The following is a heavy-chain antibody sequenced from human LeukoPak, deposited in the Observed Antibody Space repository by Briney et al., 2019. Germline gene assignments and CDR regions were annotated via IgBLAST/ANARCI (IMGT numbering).Heavy chain of an antibody. CDR3: ARDGRRIAARPGGTTFDY. Sequence: SVKVSCKASGYTFTGYYMHWVRQAPGQGLEWMGWINPNSGGTNYAQKFQGRVTMTRDTSISTAYMELSRLRSDDTAVYYCARDGRRIAARPGGTTFDYWGQGTLVTVSS. D-gene: IGHD6-6*01. V-gene: IGHV1-2*02. CDR2: INPNSGGT. J-gene: IGHJ4*02. CDR1: GYTFTGYY.